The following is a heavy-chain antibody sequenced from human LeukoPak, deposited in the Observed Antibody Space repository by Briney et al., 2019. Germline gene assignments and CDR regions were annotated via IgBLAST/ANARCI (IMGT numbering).Heavy chain of an antibody. CDR2: INHSGST. CDR3: ARGGPHDYVWGSYRSLDY. D-gene: IGHD3-16*02. J-gene: IGHJ4*02. V-gene: IGHV4-34*01. CDR1: GGSFSGYY. Sequence: PSETLSLTCAVYGGSFSGYYWSWIRQPPGKGLEWIGEINHSGSTNYNPSLKSRVTISVDTSKNQFSLKLSSVTAADTAVYYCARGGPHDYVWGSYRSLDYWGQGTPVTVSS.